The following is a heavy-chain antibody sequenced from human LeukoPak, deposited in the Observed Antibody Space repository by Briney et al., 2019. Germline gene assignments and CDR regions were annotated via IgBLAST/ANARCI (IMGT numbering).Heavy chain of an antibody. V-gene: IGHV4-4*07. Sequence: PSETLSLTCTVSGGSISSYYWIWVRQPAGKGLEWIGRNHTTGNTNYNPSLKSRLSMSVDTSMNQFSLRLSSVTAADTAVYYCARVEGATRGYFDLWGRGTLVTVSS. D-gene: IGHD1-26*01. J-gene: IGHJ2*01. CDR2: NHTTGNT. CDR3: ARVEGATRGYFDL. CDR1: GGSISSYY.